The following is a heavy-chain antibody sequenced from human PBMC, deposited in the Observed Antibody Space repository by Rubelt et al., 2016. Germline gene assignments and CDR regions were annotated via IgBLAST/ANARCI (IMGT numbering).Heavy chain of an antibody. J-gene: IGHJ4*02. CDR2: IYSGGAT. Sequence: MNWVRQAPGKGLEWVSVIYSGGATYYADSVKGRFTISRDNSKNTVYLQMNSLKVEDTAVYYCARGPSAYNYWGQGTLVTVSS. CDR3: ARGPSAYNY. V-gene: IGHV3-53*01. D-gene: IGHD6-25*01.